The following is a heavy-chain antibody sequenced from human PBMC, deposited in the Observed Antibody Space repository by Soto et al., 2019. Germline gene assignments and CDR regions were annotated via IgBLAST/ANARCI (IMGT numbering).Heavy chain of an antibody. Sequence: ASVKVSCKASGYTFTSYYMHWVRQAPGQGLEWMGIINPSGGSTSYAQKFQGRVTMTRDTSTSTVYMGLSSLRSEDTAVYYCAKDEEWPPWRGYFTSWGQGTPVTVSS. CDR2: INPSGGST. CDR3: AKDEEWPPWRGYFTS. D-gene: IGHD3-3*01. J-gene: IGHJ4*02. V-gene: IGHV1-46*01. CDR1: GYTFTSYY.